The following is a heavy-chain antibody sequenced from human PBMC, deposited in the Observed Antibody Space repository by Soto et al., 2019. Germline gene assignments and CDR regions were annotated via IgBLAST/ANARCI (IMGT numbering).Heavy chain of an antibody. CDR1: GYTFTSYG. CDR3: ATYSGSYRMGKNAFDI. V-gene: IGHV1-18*04. CDR2: ISAYNGNT. D-gene: IGHD1-26*01. J-gene: IGHJ3*02. Sequence: QVQLVQSGAEVKKPGASVKVSCKASGYTFTSYGISWVRQAPGQGLEWMGWISAYNGNTNYAQKLQGRVTMTTDTSTSTAYMELRSLRSDDTTVYYCATYSGSYRMGKNAFDIWGQGTMVTVSS.